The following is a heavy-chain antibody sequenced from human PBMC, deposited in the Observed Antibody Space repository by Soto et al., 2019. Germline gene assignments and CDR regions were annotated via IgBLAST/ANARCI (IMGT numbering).Heavy chain of an antibody. CDR1: GGSISSGGYY. J-gene: IGHJ3*02. Sequence: SETLSLTCTVSGGSISSGGYYWSWIRQHPGKGLEWIGYIYYSGSTYYNPSLKSRVTISVDTSKNQFSLKLSSVTAADTAVYYCARVGCSSTSCYYTFDIWGQGTMVTVSS. D-gene: IGHD2-2*01. V-gene: IGHV4-31*03. CDR2: IYYSGST. CDR3: ARVGCSSTSCYYTFDI.